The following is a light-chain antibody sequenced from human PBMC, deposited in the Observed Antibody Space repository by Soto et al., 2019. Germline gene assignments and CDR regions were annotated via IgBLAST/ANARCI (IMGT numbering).Light chain of an antibody. CDR2: LNSDGSH. J-gene: IGLJ2*01. V-gene: IGLV4-69*01. Sequence: QLVLTQSPSASASLGGSVKLTCTLSSGHSSYAIAWHQQQPEKGPRYLMKLNSDGSHSKGDGIPDRFSGSSSGAERYLTLSSLQSEDEADYYCQTWGTGIQVFGGGTKRTVL. CDR3: QTWGTGIQV. CDR1: SGHSSYA.